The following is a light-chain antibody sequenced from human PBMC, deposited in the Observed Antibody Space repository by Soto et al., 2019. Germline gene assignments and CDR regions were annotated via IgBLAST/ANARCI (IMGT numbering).Light chain of an antibody. V-gene: IGKV1-39*01. CDR3: QQSSMTPFT. CDR2: AAS. J-gene: IGKJ3*01. Sequence: DIQMTQSPSSLSASAGDRVTITCRASQSISSYLNWYQQKPGKAPKLLIYAASNLQSEVPSRFSGSGSGTEFTLTISSLQPEDFATYFCQQSSMTPFTFGPGTKVEIK. CDR1: QSISSY.